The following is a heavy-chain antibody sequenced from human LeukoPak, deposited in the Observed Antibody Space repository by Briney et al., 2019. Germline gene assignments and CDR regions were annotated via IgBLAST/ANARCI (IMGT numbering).Heavy chain of an antibody. Sequence: GGSLRLSCAASGFTFSSYGMHWVRQAPGKGLEWVSYISSSGSTIYYADSVKGRFTISRDNAKNSLYLQMNSLRAEDTAVYYCARAEYSSGWYWKVDAFDIWGQGTMVTVSS. V-gene: IGHV3-48*04. J-gene: IGHJ3*02. CDR2: ISSSGSTI. CDR1: GFTFSSYG. D-gene: IGHD6-19*01. CDR3: ARAEYSSGWYWKVDAFDI.